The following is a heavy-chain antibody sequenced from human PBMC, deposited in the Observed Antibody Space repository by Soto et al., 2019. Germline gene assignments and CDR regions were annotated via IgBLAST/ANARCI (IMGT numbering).Heavy chain of an antibody. Sequence: PGGSLRLSCAASGIAFIYAWMDWVRQTPGKRLEWVGRIKSQASGGTIDYAAPVKGRFTISRDDSKNTVYLQMDSLKTEDTAVYYCTHLLSLAHPYSYLWGQGTQDTVSS. CDR3: THLLSLAHPYSYL. J-gene: IGHJ4*02. CDR2: IKSQASGGTI. CDR1: GIAFIYAW. V-gene: IGHV3-15*07. D-gene: IGHD2-21*01.